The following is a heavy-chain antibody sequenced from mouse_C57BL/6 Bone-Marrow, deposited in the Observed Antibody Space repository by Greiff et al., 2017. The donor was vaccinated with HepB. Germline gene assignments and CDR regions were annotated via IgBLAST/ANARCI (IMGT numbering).Heavy chain of an antibody. CDR2: INPNNGGT. J-gene: IGHJ2*01. CDR1: GYTFTDYN. Sequence: VQLQQSGPELVKPGASVKMSCKASGYTFTDYNMHWVKQSHGKSLEWIGYINPNNGGTSYNQKFKGKATLTVNKSSSTAYMELRSLTSEDSAVYYCARLDYGLGGFDYWGQGTTLTVSS. D-gene: IGHD1-2*01. V-gene: IGHV1-22*01. CDR3: ARLDYGLGGFDY.